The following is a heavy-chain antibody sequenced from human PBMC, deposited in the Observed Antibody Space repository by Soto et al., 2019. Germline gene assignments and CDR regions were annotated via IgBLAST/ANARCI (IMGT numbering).Heavy chain of an antibody. J-gene: IGHJ4*02. CDR3: ARLVYDTRLNYMYSDF. V-gene: IGHV4-4*02. Sequence: SETLSLTCAVSGVSISSGNWWTWVRQSPQRGLEYIGEIFHDGTANYYPSFERRVAISVDTSKNQFSLKLTSVTAADTAIYFCARLVYDTRLNYMYSDFWGQGTLVTVFS. D-gene: IGHD3-10*01. CDR2: IFHDGTA. CDR1: GVSISSGNW.